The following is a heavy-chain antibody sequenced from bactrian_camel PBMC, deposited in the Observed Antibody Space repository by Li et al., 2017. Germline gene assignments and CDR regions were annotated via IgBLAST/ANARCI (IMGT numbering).Heavy chain of an antibody. Sequence: HVQLVESGGGLVQPGESLILSCVASGFTFDMYWMYWVRQAPGKGLEWISGINCSGRSTNYADSVKGRFTISRDNAKNTVYLQMNSLKPEDTAMYYCAAAPAYYQRCRSFEESNYWGRGTQVTVS. V-gene: IGHV3S1*01. J-gene: IGHJ4*01. CDR1: GFTFDMYW. CDR2: INCSGRST. CDR3: AAAPAYYQRCRSFEESNY. D-gene: IGHD3*01.